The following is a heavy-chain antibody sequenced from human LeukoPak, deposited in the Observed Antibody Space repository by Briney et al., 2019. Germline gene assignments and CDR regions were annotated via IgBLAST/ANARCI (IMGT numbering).Heavy chain of an antibody. CDR3: ARLLDLTFDY. CDR2: IIPIFGTA. V-gene: IGHV1-69*01. J-gene: IGHJ4*02. CDR1: GGTFSRHA. Sequence: VASVKVSCKASGGTFSRHAISWVRQAPGQGLEWMGGIIPIFGTANYAQKFRGRVTITADESTTTASMELSSLRSEDTAVYYCARLLDLTFDYWGQGTLVTVSS. D-gene: IGHD1-7*01.